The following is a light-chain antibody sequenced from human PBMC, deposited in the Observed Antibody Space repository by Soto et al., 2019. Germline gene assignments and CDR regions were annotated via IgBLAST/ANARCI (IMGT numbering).Light chain of an antibody. V-gene: IGKV1-12*01. CDR1: QGVSSW. Sequence: DIQLTQSPYSVSASVGERVTITCRASQGVSSWLAWYQQRPGKAPKLLISAASTLQGGVPSRFSGSGSGTDFTLTISSLQPEDFASYYCQQANNFPITLGQGTRLDIK. CDR3: QQANNFPIT. CDR2: AAS. J-gene: IGKJ5*01.